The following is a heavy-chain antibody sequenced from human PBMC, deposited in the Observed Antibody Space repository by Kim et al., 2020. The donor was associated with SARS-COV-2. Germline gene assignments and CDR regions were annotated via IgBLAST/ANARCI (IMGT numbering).Heavy chain of an antibody. D-gene: IGHD2-8*01. CDR1: GGSISSGGYY. CDR3: ARDNGVGYYGMDV. Sequence: SETLSLTCTVSGGSISSGGYYWSWIRQHPGKGLEWIGYIYYSGSTYYNPSLKSRVTISVDTSKNQFSLKLSSVTAADTAVYYCARDNGVGYYGMDVWGQGTTVTVSS. CDR2: IYYSGST. J-gene: IGHJ6*02. V-gene: IGHV4-31*03.